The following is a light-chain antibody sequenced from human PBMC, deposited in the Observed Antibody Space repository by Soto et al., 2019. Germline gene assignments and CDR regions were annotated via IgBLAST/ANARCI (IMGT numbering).Light chain of an antibody. V-gene: IGKV1-39*01. J-gene: IGKJ2*01. Sequence: DIQMTQSPSSLSASVGDRVTITCRASESISSYLNWYQQRPRKAPKLLIYAASSLQSGVPSRFSGSGSGTDFTLTISNLQPEDLATYFCQQTYSNSLYTFGQGTTLDIK. CDR3: QQTYSNSLYT. CDR2: AAS. CDR1: ESISSY.